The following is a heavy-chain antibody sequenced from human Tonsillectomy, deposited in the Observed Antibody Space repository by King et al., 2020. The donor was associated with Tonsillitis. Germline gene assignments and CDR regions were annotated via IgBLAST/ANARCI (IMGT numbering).Heavy chain of an antibody. D-gene: IGHD3-3*01. J-gene: IGHJ6*02. CDR1: GFTFNTYS. CDR3: ARDPNLEWSHHHYYYGMDV. V-gene: IGHV3-30*04. CDR2: ISYDGSNE. Sequence: QGQLVQSGGGVVQPGRSLRLSCAASGFTFNTYSMHWVRQAPGKGLEWVAVISYDGSNEYYADSVKGRFTIFRDNSMNTLYLQMNRLRAEDTAVYYCARDPNLEWSHHHYYYGMDVWGQGTTVTVSS.